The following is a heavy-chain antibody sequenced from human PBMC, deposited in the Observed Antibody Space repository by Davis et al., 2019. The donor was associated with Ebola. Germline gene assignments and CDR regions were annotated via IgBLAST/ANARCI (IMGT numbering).Heavy chain of an antibody. Sequence: PGGSLRLSCAVSGFTFSKFDMHWVRQVPGKGLEWVAVISYDGNNQQYEDSVKGRFTISRANAKNSLYLQMNSLRAEDTAVYYCARVRGSPYSSSFGGYYYGMDVWGQGTTVTVSS. CDR3: ARVRGSPYSSSFGGYYYGMDV. CDR2: ISYDGNNQ. CDR1: GFTFSKFD. D-gene: IGHD6-6*01. J-gene: IGHJ6*02. V-gene: IGHV3-30*03.